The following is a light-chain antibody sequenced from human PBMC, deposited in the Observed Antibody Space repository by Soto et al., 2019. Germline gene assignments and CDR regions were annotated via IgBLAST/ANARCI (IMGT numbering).Light chain of an antibody. J-gene: IGKJ1*01. Sequence: DIQMTQSPSSLSASVGDRVTITCRASQSISSYLNWYQQKPGKAPKPLIYAASSLQSGVPSKFSGSGSGTDFTLTISSLPPEDFATYYCQQSYSTPRTFGQGTKVEIK. CDR2: AAS. CDR1: QSISSY. V-gene: IGKV1-39*01. CDR3: QQSYSTPRT.